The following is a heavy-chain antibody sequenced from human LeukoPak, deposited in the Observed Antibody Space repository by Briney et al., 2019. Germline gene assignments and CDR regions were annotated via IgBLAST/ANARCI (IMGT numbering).Heavy chain of an antibody. Sequence: ASVKVSCKASGGTFGSYVISWVRQAPGQGLEWMGGIIPIFGTAHYAQKFQGRLTITADESTSTVYMEMSSLRSEDTAMYYCAKEGDTALVTGYFDLWGRGTLATVSS. V-gene: IGHV1-69*01. D-gene: IGHD5-18*01. J-gene: IGHJ2*01. CDR3: AKEGDTALVTGYFDL. CDR1: GGTFGSYV. CDR2: IIPIFGTA.